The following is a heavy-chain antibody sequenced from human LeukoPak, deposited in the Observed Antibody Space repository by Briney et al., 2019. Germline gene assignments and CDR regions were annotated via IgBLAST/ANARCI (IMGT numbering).Heavy chain of an antibody. Sequence: SETLSLTCTASGGSISSYYWSWIRQPAGKGLEWIGRIYTSGSTNYNPSLKSRVTMSVDTSKNQFSLKLSSVTAADTAVYYCARDPAVAGTMEYYYYGMDVWGQGTTVTVSS. CDR3: ARDPAVAGTMEYYYYGMDV. D-gene: IGHD6-19*01. V-gene: IGHV4-4*07. CDR1: GGSISSYY. CDR2: IYTSGST. J-gene: IGHJ6*02.